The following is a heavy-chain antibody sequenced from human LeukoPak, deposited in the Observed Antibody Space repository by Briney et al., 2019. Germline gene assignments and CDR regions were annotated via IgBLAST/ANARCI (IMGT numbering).Heavy chain of an antibody. CDR2: ITSVSSTI. Sequence: GGSLTLSCAASGFTFSSYSLNWVRQAPGKGLEWLSYITSVSSTIYYGDSVRGRFTISRDNARNSLYLQMNSLRAEDTAVYYCARQTGTAFDIWGQGTLVTVSS. CDR1: GFTFSSYS. V-gene: IGHV3-48*04. J-gene: IGHJ3*02. D-gene: IGHD1-1*01. CDR3: ARQTGTAFDI.